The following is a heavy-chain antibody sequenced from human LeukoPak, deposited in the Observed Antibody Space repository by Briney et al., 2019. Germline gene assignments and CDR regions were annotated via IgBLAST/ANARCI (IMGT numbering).Heavy chain of an antibody. V-gene: IGHV1-46*01. CDR2: INPSSGST. CDR3: ARVGPGYSYGFDY. Sequence: ASVKVSCKASGYTSTSYFMHWARQAPGQGLEWMGMINPSSGSTNYAQKFQGRVTMTRDTSASIVYMELSSLRSEDTAVYYCARVGPGYSYGFDYWGQGTLVTVSS. D-gene: IGHD5-18*01. J-gene: IGHJ4*02. CDR1: GYTSTSYF.